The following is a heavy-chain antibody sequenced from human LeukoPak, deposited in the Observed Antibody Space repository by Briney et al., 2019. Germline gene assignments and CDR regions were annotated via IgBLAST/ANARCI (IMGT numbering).Heavy chain of an antibody. CDR3: ARGRDSSGYSPPVG. CDR2: ISSSGSTI. CDR1: GFTFSAYY. V-gene: IGHV3-11*04. J-gene: IGHJ4*02. D-gene: IGHD3-22*01. Sequence: GGSLRLSCAASGFTFSAYYMSWIRQAPGKGLEWVSHISSSGSTIYYADSVKGRFTISRDNAKNSLYLQMNSLRAEDTAVYYCARGRDSSGYSPPVGWGQGTLATVSS.